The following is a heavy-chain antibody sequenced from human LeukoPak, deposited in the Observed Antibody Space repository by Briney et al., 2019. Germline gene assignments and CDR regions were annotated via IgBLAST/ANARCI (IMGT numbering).Heavy chain of an antibody. D-gene: IGHD1-26*01. Sequence: SETLSLTCTVSGGSISSSSYYWGWIRQPPGKGLEWIGSIYYSGSTYYNPSLKSRVTISVDTSKNQFSLKLSSVTAADTAVYYCARDREWELLGYDYWGQGTLVTVSS. CDR2: IYYSGST. CDR3: ARDREWELLGYDY. V-gene: IGHV4-39*07. J-gene: IGHJ4*02. CDR1: GGSISSSSYY.